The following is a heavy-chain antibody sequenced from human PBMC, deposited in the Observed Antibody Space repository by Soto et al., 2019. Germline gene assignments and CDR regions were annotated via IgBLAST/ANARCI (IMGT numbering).Heavy chain of an antibody. CDR2: IYYSGST. D-gene: IGHD3-22*01. CDR3: ARESYYYDSSGYYHYFDY. V-gene: IGHV4-31*03. J-gene: IGHJ4*02. CDR1: GGSISSGGYY. Sequence: SETLSLTCTVSGGSISSGGYYWSWIRQHPGKGLEWIGYIYYSGSTYYNPSLKSRVTISVDTSKDQFSLKLSSVTAADTAVYYCARESYYYDSSGYYHYFDYWGQGTLVTVSS.